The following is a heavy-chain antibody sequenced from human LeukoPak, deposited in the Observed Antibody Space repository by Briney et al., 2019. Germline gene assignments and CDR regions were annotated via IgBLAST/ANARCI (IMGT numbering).Heavy chain of an antibody. D-gene: IGHD3-10*01. J-gene: IGHJ4*02. CDR2: IYHSGST. V-gene: IGHV4-4*02. CDR1: GGSITTTNY. CDR3: ARDSTMVRGVPFDY. Sequence: SGTLSLTCGVSGGSITTTNYWSWVRQPPGKGLEWIGEIYHSGSTNYNPSLKSRVTISVDKSKNQFSLKLSSVTAADTAVYYCARDSTMVRGVPFDYWGQGTLVTVSS.